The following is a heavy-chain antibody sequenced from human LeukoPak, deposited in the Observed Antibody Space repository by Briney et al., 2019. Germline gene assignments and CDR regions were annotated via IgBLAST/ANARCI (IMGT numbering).Heavy chain of an antibody. V-gene: IGHV3-73*01. J-gene: IGHJ4*02. CDR1: GYTFSDSA. CDR3: SPLTYYYDTSAYKLLDY. CDR2: IGSKASNDAT. Sequence: PGGSLRPSCAASGYTFSDSAIHWVRQASGKGLEWVGYIGSKASNDATAYAAPVKGRFTISGDDSRNTAYLQMNSLKTEDTAVYYCSPLTYYYDTSAYKLLDYWGQGTYVTVSS. D-gene: IGHD3-22*01.